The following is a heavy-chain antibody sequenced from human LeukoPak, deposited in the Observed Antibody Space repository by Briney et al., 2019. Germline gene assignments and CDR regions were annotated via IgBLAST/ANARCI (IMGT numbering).Heavy chain of an antibody. CDR3: ARGRGYNSFDY. Sequence: PSETLSLTCAVYGGSFSGYYWSRIRQPPGKGLEWIGEINHSGSTNYNPSLKSRITISVDTSKNQFSLKLTSVTAADTAVYYCARGRGYNSFDYWGQGTLVTVSS. J-gene: IGHJ4*02. D-gene: IGHD3-16*02. CDR2: INHSGST. V-gene: IGHV4-34*01. CDR1: GGSFSGYY.